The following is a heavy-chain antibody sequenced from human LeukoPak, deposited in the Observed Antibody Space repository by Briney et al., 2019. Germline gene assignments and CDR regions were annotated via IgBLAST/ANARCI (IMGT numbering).Heavy chain of an antibody. CDR1: GGSVSSGSYY. CDR3: ARMRTGTIANFDY. D-gene: IGHD1-7*01. V-gene: IGHV4-61*01. CDR2: IYYSGST. J-gene: IGHJ4*02. Sequence: PSETLSLTCTVSGGSVSSGSYYWSWIRQPPGKGLEWIGYIYYSGSTNYNPSLKSRVTISVDTSKNQFSLKLSSVTAADTAVYYCARMRTGTIANFDYWGQGTLVTVSS.